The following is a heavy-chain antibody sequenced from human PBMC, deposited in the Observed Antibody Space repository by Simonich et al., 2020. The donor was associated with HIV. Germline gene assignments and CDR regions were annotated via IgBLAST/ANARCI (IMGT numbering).Heavy chain of an antibody. D-gene: IGHD3-16*01. CDR2: INHSRST. CDR1: GGSFRDYY. Sequence: HVQLQQWGARLLKPSETLSLTCAVYGGSFRDYYWTWIRTPPGKGLGWIGEINHSRSTNYKPSLKSRVSMSVDTSKNQFSLRLSSVTAADTAVYYCARGELGDFDYWGQGTLVTVSS. J-gene: IGHJ4*02. V-gene: IGHV4-34*01. CDR3: ARGELGDFDY.